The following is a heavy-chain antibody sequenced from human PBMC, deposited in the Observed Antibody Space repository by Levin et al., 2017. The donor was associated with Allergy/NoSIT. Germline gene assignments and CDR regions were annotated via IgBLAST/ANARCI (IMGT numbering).Heavy chain of an antibody. CDR1: GFTFDDSA. CDR2: ISWHSRSI. Sequence: PGGSLRLSCAASGFTFDDSAMHWVRQAPGKGLEWVSGISWHSRSIGYADSVKGRFTISRDNAKKSLYLQMNSLRAEDTAFYYCAKTKYYDYNNYYYFDYWGQGTLVTVSS. J-gene: IGHJ4*02. D-gene: IGHD4-11*01. CDR3: AKTKYYDYNNYYYFDY. V-gene: IGHV3-9*01.